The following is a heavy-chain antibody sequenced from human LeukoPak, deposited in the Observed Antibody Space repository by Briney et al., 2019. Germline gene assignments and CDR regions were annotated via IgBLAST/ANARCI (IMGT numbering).Heavy chain of an antibody. J-gene: IGHJ4*02. V-gene: IGHV3-23*01. CDR1: GFTFSSYA. CDR3: PKDRNPYDSSGYEIDY. CDR2: ISGSGGST. D-gene: IGHD3-22*01. Sequence: PGGSLRLSCAASGFTFSSYAMSWVRQAPGKGLEWVSAISGSGGSTYYADSVKGRFTISRDNSKNTLYLQMNSLRAEDTAVYYCPKDRNPYDSSGYEIDYWGQGTLVTVSS.